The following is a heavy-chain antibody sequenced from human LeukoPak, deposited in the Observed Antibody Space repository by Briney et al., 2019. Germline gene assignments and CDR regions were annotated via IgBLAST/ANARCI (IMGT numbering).Heavy chain of an antibody. CDR3: AVDCSSPSCYGQSAFDI. Sequence: GSLRLSCAASGFTFSNYAMDWVRQAPGKGLGWVSAISTGGDRAYYADSVEGRFTTSRDNSRNTLYLQLNSLGAEDTAIYYCAVDCSSPSCYGQSAFDIWGQGTMVTVSS. J-gene: IGHJ3*02. V-gene: IGHV3-23*01. CDR2: ISTGGDRA. CDR1: GFTFSNYA. D-gene: IGHD2-2*01.